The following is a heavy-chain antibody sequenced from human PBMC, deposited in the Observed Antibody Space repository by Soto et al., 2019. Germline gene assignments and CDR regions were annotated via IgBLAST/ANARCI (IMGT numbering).Heavy chain of an antibody. CDR1: GFTFSTYT. CDR2: ISGNGGTT. CDR3: AKVLRGRYCAGGSCTTIDY. D-gene: IGHD2-15*01. V-gene: IGHV3-23*01. J-gene: IGHJ4*01. Sequence: EVYLLESGGGLIQPGGSLRLSCAASGFTFSTYTMNWVRQAPGKGLEWVSAISGNGGTTYYADSVKGRFTISRDNSKNTLHLHMNSLRAEDAGVYYCAKVLRGRYCAGGSCTTIDYWGQGTLLTVSS.